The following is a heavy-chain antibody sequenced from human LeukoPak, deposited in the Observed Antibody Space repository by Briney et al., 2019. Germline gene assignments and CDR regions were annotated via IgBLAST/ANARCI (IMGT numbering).Heavy chain of an antibody. V-gene: IGHV4-59*08. CDR2: IYYSGST. J-gene: IGHJ4*02. CDR3: ARRYSSSWYGWYFDY. CDR1: GGSISSYY. D-gene: IGHD6-13*01. Sequence: PSETLSLTCTVSGGSISSYYWSWIRQPPGKGLEWIGYIYYSGSTNYNPSLKSRVTISVDTSKNQFPLKLSSVTAADTAVYYCARRYSSSWYGWYFDYWGQGTLVTVSS.